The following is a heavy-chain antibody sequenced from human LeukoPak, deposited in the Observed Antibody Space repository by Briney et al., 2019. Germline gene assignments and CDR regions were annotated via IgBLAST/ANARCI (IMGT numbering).Heavy chain of an antibody. CDR3: ARVGGNSFYYYYMDV. D-gene: IGHD4-23*01. Sequence: GESLKISCKGSGYSFTNYWIGWVRQMPGKGLEWMGIIYPGASDTRYSPSFQGQVTISADKSISTAYLQWSSLKASDTAMYYCARVGGNSFYYYYMDVWGKGTTVTVSS. V-gene: IGHV5-51*03. CDR1: GYSFTNYW. J-gene: IGHJ6*03. CDR2: IYPGASDT.